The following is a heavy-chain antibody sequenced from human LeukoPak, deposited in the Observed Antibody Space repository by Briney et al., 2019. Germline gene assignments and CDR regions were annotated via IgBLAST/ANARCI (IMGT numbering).Heavy chain of an antibody. Sequence: PSETLSLTCAVYGVSFSDYFWSWIRQPPGKGLEWIGEISHSGSTTYNPSLRSRVTISGDTSKKQFSLKLSSVTAADTAVYYCARGLGRTGRLRRFSPFDYWGQGTLVTVSS. CDR3: ARGLGRTGRLRRFSPFDY. V-gene: IGHV4-34*01. J-gene: IGHJ4*02. D-gene: IGHD4-17*01. CDR2: ISHSGST. CDR1: GVSFSDYF.